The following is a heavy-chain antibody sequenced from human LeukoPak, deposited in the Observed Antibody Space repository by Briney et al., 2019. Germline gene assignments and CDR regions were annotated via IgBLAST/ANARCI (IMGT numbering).Heavy chain of an antibody. D-gene: IGHD5-12*01. CDR2: IYPGDSDT. CDR3: ARQSQVATITGDFDY. CDR1: GYSFTSYW. V-gene: IGHV5-51*01. J-gene: IGHJ4*02. Sequence: GESLKISCKGSGYSFTSYWIGWVRQMPGKGLEWMGIIYPGDSDTRCSPSFQGQVTTSADKSISTAYLQWSSLKASDTAMYYCARQSQVATITGDFDYWGQGTLVTVSS.